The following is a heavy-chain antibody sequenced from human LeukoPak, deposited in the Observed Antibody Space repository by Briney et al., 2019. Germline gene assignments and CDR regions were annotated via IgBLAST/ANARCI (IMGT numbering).Heavy chain of an antibody. CDR1: GGSISSYY. CDR3: ARGLGAY. D-gene: IGHD1-26*01. CDR2: IYYSGST. V-gene: IGHV4-59*12. J-gene: IGHJ4*02. Sequence: PSETLSLTCTVSGGSISSYYWSWIRQPPGKGLEWIGYIYYSGSTYYNPSLKSRVTISVDTSKNQFSLKLSSVTAADTAVYYCARGLGAYWGQGTLVTVSS.